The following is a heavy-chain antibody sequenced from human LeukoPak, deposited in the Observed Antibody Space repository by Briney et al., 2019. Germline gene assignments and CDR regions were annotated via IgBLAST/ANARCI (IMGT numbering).Heavy chain of an antibody. D-gene: IGHD4/OR15-4a*01. J-gene: IGHJ4*02. CDR3: ATRAGAYSHPYDY. CDR1: GFTVSSNS. CDR2: IYSAGNT. Sequence: GSLRLSCTVSGFTVSSNSMSWVRQAPGKGLEWVSFIYSAGNTHYSDSVKGRFTISIDNSKNTLYLQMNSLRAEDTAVYYCATRAGAYSHPYDYWGQGTLVTVSS. V-gene: IGHV3-53*01.